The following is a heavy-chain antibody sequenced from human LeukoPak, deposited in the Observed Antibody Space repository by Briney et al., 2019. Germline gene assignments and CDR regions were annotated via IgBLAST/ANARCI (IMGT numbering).Heavy chain of an antibody. D-gene: IGHD5-12*01. V-gene: IGHV4-34*01. CDR2: INHSGST. CDR1: GGSFSGYY. Sequence: SETLSLTCAVYGGSFSGYYWSWIRQPPGKGLEWIGEINHSGSTNYNPSLKSRVTISVDTSKNQFSLKLSSVTAADTAVYYCARGPPRSGYGHWFDPWGQGTLVTVSS. CDR3: ARGPPRSGYGHWFDP. J-gene: IGHJ5*02.